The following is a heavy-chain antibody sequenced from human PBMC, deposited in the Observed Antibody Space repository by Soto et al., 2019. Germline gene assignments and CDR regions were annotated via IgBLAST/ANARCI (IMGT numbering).Heavy chain of an antibody. Sequence: GGSLRLSCAASGFTFSSYALSWVRQAPGKGLGWVSAISGSGGSTYYADSVKGRFTISRDNSKNTLYLQMNSLRAEDTAVYYCAKDIASSGHYGMDVWGQGTTVTVSS. CDR1: GFTFSSYA. CDR2: ISGSGGST. J-gene: IGHJ6*02. CDR3: AKDIASSGHYGMDV. V-gene: IGHV3-23*01. D-gene: IGHD3-22*01.